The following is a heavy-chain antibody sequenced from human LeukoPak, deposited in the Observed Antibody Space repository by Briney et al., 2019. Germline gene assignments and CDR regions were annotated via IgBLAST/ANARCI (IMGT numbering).Heavy chain of an antibody. D-gene: IGHD1-20*01. Sequence: GGSLRLSCAASGFTFSSNAMSWVRQAPGKGPEWVSCISGSSGRTYYADSVKGRVTISRDNSKSTLYLQMNSLRAEDMAVYYCAKVPYNWNDVDPFDYWGQGTLVTVSS. V-gene: IGHV3-23*01. CDR1: GFTFSSNA. CDR2: ISGSSGRT. CDR3: AKVPYNWNDVDPFDY. J-gene: IGHJ4*02.